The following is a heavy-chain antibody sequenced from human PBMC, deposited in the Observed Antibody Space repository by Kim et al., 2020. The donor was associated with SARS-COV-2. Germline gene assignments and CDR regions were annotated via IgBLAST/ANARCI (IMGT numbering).Heavy chain of an antibody. CDR3: AREIAVAGTGNWFDP. J-gene: IGHJ5*02. CDR1: GFTVSSNY. CDR2: IYSGGST. D-gene: IGHD6-19*01. V-gene: IGHV3-53*04. Sequence: GGSLRLSCAASGFTVSSNYMSWVRQAPGKGLEWVSVIYSGGSTYYADSVKGRFTISRHNSKNTLYLQMNSLRAEDTAVYYCAREIAVAGTGNWFDPWGQGTLVTVSS.